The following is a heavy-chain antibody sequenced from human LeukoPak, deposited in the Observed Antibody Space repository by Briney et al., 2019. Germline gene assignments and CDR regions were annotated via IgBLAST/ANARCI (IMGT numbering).Heavy chain of an antibody. Sequence: GGSLRLSCAASGFTFSSYAMSWVRQAPGKGLEWVSAISGSGGSTYYADSVKGRFTISRDNSKNTLYLQMNSLRAEDTAVYYCATQDQIIAVAGQNFDYWGQGTLVTVSS. V-gene: IGHV3-23*01. J-gene: IGHJ4*02. CDR1: GFTFSSYA. CDR3: ATQDQIIAVAGQNFDY. D-gene: IGHD6-19*01. CDR2: ISGSGGST.